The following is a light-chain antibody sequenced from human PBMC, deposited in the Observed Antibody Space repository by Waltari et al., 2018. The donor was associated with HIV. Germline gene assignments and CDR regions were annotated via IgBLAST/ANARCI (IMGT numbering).Light chain of an antibody. CDR1: QAIRSY. V-gene: IGKV1-9*01. J-gene: IGKJ3*01. CDR2: GAS. CDR3: QQHNTYPLT. Sequence: DILLTQSPPFVSASLGDRVTITCRASQAIRSYLAWYQQKPGRAPKLLIYGASSLKDGVPSRFSGSGSGTDFRLTISGLQAEGFATYYCQQHNTYPLTFGPGT.